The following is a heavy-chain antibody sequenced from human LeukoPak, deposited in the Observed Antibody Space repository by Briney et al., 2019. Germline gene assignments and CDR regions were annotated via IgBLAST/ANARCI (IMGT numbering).Heavy chain of an antibody. V-gene: IGHV4-59*01. D-gene: IGHD6-13*01. J-gene: IGHJ4*02. CDR3: AGAPRIAAAGTGKYYFDH. CDR1: GGSISSYY. Sequence: PSETLSLTCTVSGGSISSYYWSWIRQPPGKGLEWIGYIYYSGSTNYNPSLKSRVTISVDTSKNQFSLKLSSVTAADTAVYYCAGAPRIAAAGTGKYYFDHWGQGTLVTVSS. CDR2: IYYSGST.